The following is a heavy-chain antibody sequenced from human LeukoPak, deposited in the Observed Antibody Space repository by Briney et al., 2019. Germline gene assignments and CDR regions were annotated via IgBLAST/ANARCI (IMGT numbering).Heavy chain of an antibody. CDR2: FDPEDGET. V-gene: IGHV1-24*01. J-gene: IGHJ5*02. CDR1: GYTLTELS. Sequence: ASVKVSYKVSGYTLTELSMHWVRQAPGKGLEWMGGFDPEDGETIYAQKFQGRVTMTEDTSTDTAYMELSSLRSEDTAVYYCATAVRGDPNWFDPWGQGTLVTVSS. CDR3: ATAVRGDPNWFDP. D-gene: IGHD4-17*01.